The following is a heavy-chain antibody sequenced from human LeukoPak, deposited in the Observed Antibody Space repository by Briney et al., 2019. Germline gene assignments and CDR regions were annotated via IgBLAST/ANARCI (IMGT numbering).Heavy chain of an antibody. CDR3: ARDWFGDFDC. CDR2: IKQDGTEI. D-gene: IGHD3-10*01. Sequence: GGSLRLSCAVSGFTFSSYWMSWVRQAPGKGLEWVATIKQDGTEISYVDSVKGRFTISRDNAKSSLYLQMNSLRAEDTAVYYCARDWFGDFDCWGQGPLVTVSS. V-gene: IGHV3-7*01. CDR1: GFTFSSYW. J-gene: IGHJ4*02.